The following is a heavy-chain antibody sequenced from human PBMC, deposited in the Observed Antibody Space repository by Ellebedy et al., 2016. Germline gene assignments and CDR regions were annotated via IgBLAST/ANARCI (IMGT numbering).Heavy chain of an antibody. CDR2: IHYTGTT. J-gene: IGHJ6*02. V-gene: IGHV4-59*08. Sequence: SETLSLTCTVSGGSITSYYWSWTRLPPGKGLEWIGYIHYTGTTNYNPSLKSRVTLSVDTSRNQFSLKLSSVTAADTAVYFCARHDQVPTMSHGLDIWGQGTTVTVSS. D-gene: IGHD5-12*01. CDR3: ARHDQVPTMSHGLDI. CDR1: GGSITSYY.